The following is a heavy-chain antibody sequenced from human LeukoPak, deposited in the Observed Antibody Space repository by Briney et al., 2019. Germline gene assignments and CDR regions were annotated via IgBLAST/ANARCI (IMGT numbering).Heavy chain of an antibody. Sequence: GGSLRLSCVVSEFTFSGTWMSWVRQAPGKGLEWVANIDEDGREKNYVDSVKGRFTISRDNGKNSLFLEMSSLRVEDTAVYFCVRGQRSGRSGYSYYYMDIWGNGTTVTVSS. CDR1: EFTFSGTW. D-gene: IGHD1-26*01. J-gene: IGHJ6*03. CDR3: VRGQRSGRSGYSYYYMDI. V-gene: IGHV3-7*01. CDR2: IDEDGREK.